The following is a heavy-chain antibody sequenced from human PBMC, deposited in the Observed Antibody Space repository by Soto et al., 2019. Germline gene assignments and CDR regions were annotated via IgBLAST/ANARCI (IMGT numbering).Heavy chain of an antibody. D-gene: IGHD2-8*01. J-gene: IGHJ5*01. Sequence: SQTLSLTCAISGDSVSTNSATWDWNRQSPSRGLEWLGRTYYRSKGFNDYAVSVKGRISINPDTSNNQFSLQLNSVTPDDTAVYYCARLIGNSWLDSWGQGTLVTVSS. CDR1: GDSVSTNSAT. V-gene: IGHV6-1*01. CDR3: ARLIGNSWLDS. CDR2: TYYRSKGFN.